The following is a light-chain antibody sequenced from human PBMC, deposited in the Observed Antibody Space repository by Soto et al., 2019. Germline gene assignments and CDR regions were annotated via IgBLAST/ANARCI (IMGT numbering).Light chain of an antibody. V-gene: IGLV2-8*01. Sequence: QSALTQPPSASGSPGQSVTTSCTGTSSDVGGYNYVSWYQQHPGKAPKLMIYEVNERPSGVPDRFSGSKSGNTASLTVSGLQAEDEADYYCSSYAGSNNLLFGGGTKLTVL. CDR3: SSYAGSNNLL. J-gene: IGLJ2*01. CDR1: SSDVGGYNY. CDR2: EVN.